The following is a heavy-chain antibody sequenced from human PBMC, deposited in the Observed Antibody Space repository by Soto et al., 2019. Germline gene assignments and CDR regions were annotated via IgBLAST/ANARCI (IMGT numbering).Heavy chain of an antibody. Sequence: GAAVKVSCKASGGTFSSYAISWVRQAPGQGLEWMGGIIPIFGTANYAQKFQGRVTITADEATSTAYMELRSLRSEDTAVYYCARYRPWGSGSYYYYYGMDVWGQGTTVTVSS. J-gene: IGHJ6*02. V-gene: IGHV1-69*13. CDR2: IIPIFGTA. CDR3: ARYRPWGSGSYYYYYGMDV. D-gene: IGHD3-10*01. CDR1: GGTFSSYA.